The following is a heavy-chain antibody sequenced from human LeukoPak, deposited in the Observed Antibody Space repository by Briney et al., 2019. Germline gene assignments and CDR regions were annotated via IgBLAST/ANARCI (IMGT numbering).Heavy chain of an antibody. Sequence: SVRVSCKASGGTFSRYAISWVRQAPGQGLEWMGGIIPIFGTANYAQKFQGRVTITADESTSTAYMELSSLRSEDTAVYYCARGSVPRSDFDYWGQGTLVTVSS. V-gene: IGHV1-69*01. CDR2: IIPIFGTA. D-gene: IGHD3-10*02. CDR3: ARGSVPRSDFDY. J-gene: IGHJ4*02. CDR1: GGTFSRYA.